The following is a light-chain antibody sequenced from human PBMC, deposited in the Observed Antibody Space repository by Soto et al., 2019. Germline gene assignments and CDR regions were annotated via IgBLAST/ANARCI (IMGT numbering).Light chain of an antibody. V-gene: IGKV3-15*01. Sequence: EIVMTQSPVTLSLSPGDTATHSCRASQTITSNLAWYQQKPGQPPRLLIYGASTRATGIQARFSGSGSGTEFTLTITNLQSEDFAVYYCQQYSSWFTFGGGTQLEI. CDR2: GAS. CDR3: QQYSSWFT. J-gene: IGKJ4*01. CDR1: QTITSN.